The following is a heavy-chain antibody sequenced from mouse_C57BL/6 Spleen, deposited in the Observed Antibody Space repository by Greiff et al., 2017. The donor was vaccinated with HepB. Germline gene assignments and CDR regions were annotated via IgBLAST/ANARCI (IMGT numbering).Heavy chain of an antibody. V-gene: IGHV1-39*01. CDR3: ARGVYGSSYSYWYFDV. CDR2: INPNYGTT. J-gene: IGHJ1*03. D-gene: IGHD1-1*01. Sequence: VQLKESGPELVKPGASVKISCKASGYSFTDYNMNWVKQSNGKSLEWIGVINPNYGTTSYNQKFKGKATLTVDQSSSTAYMQLNSLTSEDSAVYYCARGVYGSSYSYWYFDVWGTGTTVTVSS. CDR1: GYSFTDYN.